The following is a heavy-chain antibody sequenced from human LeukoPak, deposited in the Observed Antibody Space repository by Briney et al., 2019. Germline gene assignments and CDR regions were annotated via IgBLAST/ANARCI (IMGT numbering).Heavy chain of an antibody. CDR3: ARVMTTVTTEWFDP. Sequence: GGSLRLSCAASGFTFSDYYMSWIRQAPGKGLEWVSYISSSGSTIYYADSVKGRFTISRDNAKNSLYLQMNSLRAEDTAVYYCARVMTTVTTEWFDPWGQGTLVTVSS. V-gene: IGHV3-11*04. D-gene: IGHD4-11*01. CDR1: GFTFSDYY. J-gene: IGHJ5*02. CDR2: ISSSGSTI.